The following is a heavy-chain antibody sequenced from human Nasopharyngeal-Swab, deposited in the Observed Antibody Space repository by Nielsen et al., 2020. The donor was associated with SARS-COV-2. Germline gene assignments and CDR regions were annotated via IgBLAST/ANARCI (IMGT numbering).Heavy chain of an antibody. V-gene: IGHV3-23*01. CDR2: ISRSGGSV. CDR3: VKSNFLDY. Sequence: GESLKISCAASGFTFSASGMSWVRMAPGKGLEWVSGISRSGGSVDYAGAVKGRFTTSRDNSKNALYLQMNSLRVEDTAIYYCVKSNFLDYWGQGAQVTVSS. CDR1: GFTFSASG. J-gene: IGHJ4*02. D-gene: IGHD3-3*01.